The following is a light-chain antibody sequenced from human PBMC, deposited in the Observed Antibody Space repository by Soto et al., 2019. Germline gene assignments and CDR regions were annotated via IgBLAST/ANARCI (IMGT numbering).Light chain of an antibody. V-gene: IGKV3-11*01. Sequence: EIVLTQSPATLSLSPGERATLSCRASQSLSSYLAWYQQKPGQAPRLLIYDASNRATGIPARFSGSGSGTDFTLTISSLEPEDFAVYYCQLRSTGGVTFGGGTKV. CDR1: QSLSSY. J-gene: IGKJ4*01. CDR2: DAS. CDR3: QLRSTGGVT.